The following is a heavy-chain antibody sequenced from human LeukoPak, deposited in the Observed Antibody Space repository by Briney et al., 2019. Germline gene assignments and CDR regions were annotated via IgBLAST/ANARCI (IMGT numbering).Heavy chain of an antibody. CDR2: ISSSGSTI. CDR3: ARDQWELGIDY. Sequence: GGSLRLSCAASGFTFSSYEMNWVRQAPGKGLEWASCISSSGSTIYYADSVKGRFTISRDNAKNSLYLQMNSLRAEDTAVYYCARDQWELGIDYWGQGTLVTVSS. CDR1: GFTFSSYE. V-gene: IGHV3-48*03. D-gene: IGHD1-26*01. J-gene: IGHJ4*02.